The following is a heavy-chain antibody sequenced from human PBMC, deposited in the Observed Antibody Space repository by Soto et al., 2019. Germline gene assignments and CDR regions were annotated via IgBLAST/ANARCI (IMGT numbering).Heavy chain of an antibody. D-gene: IGHD1-26*01. CDR1: GFTFNTHW. CDR2: IYFDGITK. CDR3: ARGGAMGVDY. V-gene: IGHV3-74*01. Sequence: EVQLVESGGGVVQPGGPLRLACTASGFTFNTHWMPSVRQAPGKGLVWVSRIYFDGITKNYADSVKGRLTGSRDNATNTVYLHGNTLGDEATAVYYCARGGAMGVDYWGQGTLVTVSS. J-gene: IGHJ4*02.